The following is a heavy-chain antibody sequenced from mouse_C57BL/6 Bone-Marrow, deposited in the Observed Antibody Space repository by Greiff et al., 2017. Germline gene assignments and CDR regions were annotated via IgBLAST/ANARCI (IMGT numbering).Heavy chain of an antibody. CDR1: GYSFTDYN. J-gene: IGHJ4*01. Sequence: VQLQQSGPELVKPGASVKISCKASGYSFTDYNMNWVKQSNGKSIEWIGVISPNDGTTYYTQKFKGKATLTVDQSSSTAYMQLNSLTSEDSAVYYCARGYDYDYAIDYWGQGTSVTVSS. CDR3: ARGYDYDYAIDY. D-gene: IGHD2-4*01. CDR2: ISPNDGTT. V-gene: IGHV1-39*01.